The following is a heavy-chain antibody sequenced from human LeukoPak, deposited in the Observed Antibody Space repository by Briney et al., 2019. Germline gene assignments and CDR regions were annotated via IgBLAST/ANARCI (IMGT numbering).Heavy chain of an antibody. D-gene: IGHD6-19*01. CDR1: AFTFRSYW. J-gene: IGHJ4*02. CDR2: INQDGSER. Sequence: GGSLRLYCVASAFTFRSYWMSWVRLPPGKGLEWVADINQDGSERYYVDSLKARFTISRDNAKKSLSLQMDSLRAEDTGVYYCARGGDTSANYRPYFDSWGQGTLVTVSS. CDR3: ARGGDTSANYRPYFDS. V-gene: IGHV3-7*01.